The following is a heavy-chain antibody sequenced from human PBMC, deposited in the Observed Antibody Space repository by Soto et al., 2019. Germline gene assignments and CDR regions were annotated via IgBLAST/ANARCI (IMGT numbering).Heavy chain of an antibody. Sequence: QVQLVQSGDEVKKPGASVKVSCKASGYIFVNYGIAWVRQAPGQGLEWMGWISPYTGNTHSATKVQGRLTMTTDTSTTTAFMDLGSLTSDDTAVYYCVMVDNYVTPTPQDVWGQGTTVTVSS. CDR3: VMVDNYVTPTPQDV. D-gene: IGHD3-16*01. V-gene: IGHV1-18*01. J-gene: IGHJ6*02. CDR1: GYIFVNYG. CDR2: ISPYTGNT.